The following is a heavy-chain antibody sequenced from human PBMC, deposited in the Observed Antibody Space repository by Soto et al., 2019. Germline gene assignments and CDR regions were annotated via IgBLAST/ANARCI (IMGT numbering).Heavy chain of an antibody. J-gene: IGHJ5*02. Sequence: QVQLVESGGGVVQPGRFLRLSCAASGFAFSHYGMNWVRQAPGKGLEWVAFISFDGNNKYYRDSVKDRFTISRDNSKNKLFLQMDSLTAEDTGMYYCTKGAYLRLWFEPWGQGTLVTVSS. D-gene: IGHD5-12*01. CDR2: ISFDGNNK. CDR3: TKGAYLRLWFEP. V-gene: IGHV3-30*18. CDR1: GFAFSHYG.